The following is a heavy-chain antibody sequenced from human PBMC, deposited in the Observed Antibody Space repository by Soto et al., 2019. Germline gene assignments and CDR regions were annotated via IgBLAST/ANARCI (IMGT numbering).Heavy chain of an antibody. CDR3: PRLPPPTYCSGSTCSGY. D-gene: IGHD2-15*01. CDR2: IDPDDSYT. J-gene: IGHJ4*02. CDR1: GYSFTNYW. V-gene: IGHV5-10-1*01. Sequence: GESVKISCXGSGYSFTNYWIHWVRQMSGKGLEWMGRIDPDDSYTNYSPSFQGHVTISVDKSISTAYLQWSSLQASDTDIYYCPRLPPPTYCSGSTCSGYWGQGTLVTVSS.